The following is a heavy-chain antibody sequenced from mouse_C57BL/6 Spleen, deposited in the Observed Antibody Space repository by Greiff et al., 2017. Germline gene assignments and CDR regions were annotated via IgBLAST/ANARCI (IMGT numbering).Heavy chain of an antibody. CDR2: ISSGSSTI. D-gene: IGHD4-1*01. CDR1: GFTFSDYG. Sequence: EVNVVASGGGLVKPGGSLKLSCAASGFTFSDYGMHWVRQAPEKGLEWVAYISSGSSTIYYADTVKGRFTISRDNAKNTLFLQMTSLRSEDTAMYYCVRLNWDLYYFDYWGQGTTLTVSS. V-gene: IGHV5-17*01. J-gene: IGHJ2*01. CDR3: VRLNWDLYYFDY.